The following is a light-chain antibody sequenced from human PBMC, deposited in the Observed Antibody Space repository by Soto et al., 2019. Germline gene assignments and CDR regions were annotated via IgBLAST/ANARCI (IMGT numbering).Light chain of an antibody. Sequence: EFVLTQSPATLSLSPGERATLSCRASQSVRSSLAWYQQKPGQAPRLLIYDASNRATGIPARFSGSGSGTDFTLTISSLEPEDFAVYHCQQRSSWLLTFGGGTKVEIK. V-gene: IGKV3-11*01. J-gene: IGKJ4*01. CDR3: QQRSSWLLT. CDR1: QSVRSS. CDR2: DAS.